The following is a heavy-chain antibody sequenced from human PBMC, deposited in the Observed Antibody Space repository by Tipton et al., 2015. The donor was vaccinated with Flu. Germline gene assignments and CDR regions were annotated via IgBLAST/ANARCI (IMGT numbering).Heavy chain of an antibody. CDR1: GYTFTDYW. D-gene: IGHD6-19*01. Sequence: QLVQSGAEMKKPGESLRISCQGSGYTFTDYWIGWVRQMPGKGLEWMGIIYPGDSEIKYSPSFQGQVTISADKSINTAYLPWGSLQAADSAVYYWARSHFNGWSTAFDIWGQGTKVTVSS. V-gene: IGHV5-51*01. J-gene: IGHJ3*02. CDR3: ARSHFNGWSTAFDI. CDR2: IYPGDSEI.